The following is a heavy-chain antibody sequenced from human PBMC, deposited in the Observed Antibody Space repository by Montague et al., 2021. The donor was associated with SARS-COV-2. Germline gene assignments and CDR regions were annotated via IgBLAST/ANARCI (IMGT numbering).Heavy chain of an antibody. CDR1: GGSFSGYY. CDR2: INHSGST. CDR3: ASVSDSGYAFDY. D-gene: IGHD2-2*01. Sequence: SQTLSLTCAVYGGSFSGYYWSWIRQPPGKGLEWIGEINHSGSTNYNPSLKCRVTISVDTSKNQFSLKLSSVTAADTAVYYCASVSDSGYAFDYWGQGTLVTVSS. V-gene: IGHV4-34*01. J-gene: IGHJ4*02.